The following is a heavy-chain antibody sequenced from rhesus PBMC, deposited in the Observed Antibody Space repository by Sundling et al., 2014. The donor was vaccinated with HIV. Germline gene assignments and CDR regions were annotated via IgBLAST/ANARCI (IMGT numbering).Heavy chain of an antibody. V-gene: IGHV3S42*01. CDR1: GFTFSTYG. CDR3: AKDSDYYTARYFEF. CDR2: INSGGGST. J-gene: IGHJ1*01. Sequence: EVQLVETGGGLVQPGGSLKLSCAASGFTFSTYGMSWVRQAPGKGLEWVSAINSGGGSTYYADSVKGRFTISRDNSKNTLSLQMNSLRAEDTAVYYCAKDSDYYTARYFEFWGQGALVTVSS. D-gene: IGHD3-28*01.